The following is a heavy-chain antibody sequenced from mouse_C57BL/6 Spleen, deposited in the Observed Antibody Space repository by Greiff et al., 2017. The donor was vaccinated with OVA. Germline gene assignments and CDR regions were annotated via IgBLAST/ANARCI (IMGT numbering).Heavy chain of an antibody. D-gene: IGHD1-1*01. CDR1: GYTFTDYN. V-gene: IGHV1-22*01. CDR2: INPNNGGT. J-gene: IGHJ2*01. CDR3: ARADYYGSTPTNFDY. Sequence: EVQLQESGPELVKPGASVKMSCKASGYTFTDYNMHWVKQSHGKSLEWIGYINPNNGGTSYNQKFKGKATLTVNKSSSTAYMELRSLTSEDSAVYYCARADYYGSTPTNFDYWGQGTTLTVSS.